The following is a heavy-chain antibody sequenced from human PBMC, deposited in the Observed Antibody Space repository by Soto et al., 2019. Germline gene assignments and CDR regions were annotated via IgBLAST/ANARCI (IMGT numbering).Heavy chain of an antibody. J-gene: IGHJ5*02. D-gene: IGHD1-26*01. V-gene: IGHV1-69*13. CDR1: GGTFSSYA. CDR3: ARDCGIVGATSWFDP. CDR2: IIPIFGTA. Sequence: SVKVSCKASGGTFSSYAISWVLQAPGQGLEWMGGIIPIFGTANYAQKFQGRVTITADESTSTAYMELSSLRSEDTAVYYCARDCGIVGATSWFDPWGQGTLVTVSS.